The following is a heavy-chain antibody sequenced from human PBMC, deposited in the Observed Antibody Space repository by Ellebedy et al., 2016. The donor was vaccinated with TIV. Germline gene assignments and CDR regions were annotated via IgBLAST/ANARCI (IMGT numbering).Heavy chain of an antibody. D-gene: IGHD2-2*01. J-gene: IGHJ4*02. CDR1: GGTFSSYA. Sequence: SVKVSCXASGGTFSSYAISWVRQAPGQGLEWMGGIIPIFGTANYAQKFQGRVTITADESTSTAYMELSSLRSEDTAVYYCARERTSHSFDYWGQGTLVIVSS. V-gene: IGHV1-69*13. CDR3: ARERTSHSFDY. CDR2: IIPIFGTA.